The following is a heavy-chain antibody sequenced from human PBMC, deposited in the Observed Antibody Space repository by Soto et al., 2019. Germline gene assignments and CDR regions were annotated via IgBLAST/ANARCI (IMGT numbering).Heavy chain of an antibody. J-gene: IGHJ3*02. D-gene: IGHD2-21*02. CDR1: RYSSSSEK. CDR2: IDPGDSGT. CDR3: ARAAHGVMTAIDNGAFHI. Sequence: SVRSSRYSSSSEKISSVRQMPGKCGEWMGIIDPGDSGTRCSASFQGQVTISADKSISTAYLQWSSLKASDTAMYYCARAAHGVMTAIDNGAFHIWGQGTMFT. V-gene: IGHV5-51*01.